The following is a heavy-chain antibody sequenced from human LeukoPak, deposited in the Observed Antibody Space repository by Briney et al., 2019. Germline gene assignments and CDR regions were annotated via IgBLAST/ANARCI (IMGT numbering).Heavy chain of an antibody. V-gene: IGHV3-48*04. CDR1: GFTFSTYW. D-gene: IGHD6-19*01. Sequence: PGGSLRLSCAVSGFTFSTYWMSWVRQAPGKGLEWVSYISSSGGTIYYADSVRGRFTVSRDNAKNSLYLQMNSLRAEDTAVYYCARDWGIAEAWGQGTLVTVSS. CDR2: ISSSGGTI. J-gene: IGHJ4*02. CDR3: ARDWGIAEA.